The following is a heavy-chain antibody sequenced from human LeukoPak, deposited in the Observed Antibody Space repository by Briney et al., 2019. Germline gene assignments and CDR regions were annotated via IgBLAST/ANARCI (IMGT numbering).Heavy chain of an antibody. CDR3: ARYQNKYSYGYVFYYYYMDV. V-gene: IGHV4-39*07. CDR1: GGSITSSSYY. J-gene: IGHJ6*03. D-gene: IGHD5-18*01. Sequence: PSETLSLTCTVSGGSITSSSYYWGWIRQPPGKGLEWIGSIYYSGSTYYSPSLKSRVTISVDTSKNQFSLKLSSVTAADTAVYYCARYQNKYSYGYVFYYYYMDVWGKGTTVTVSS. CDR2: IYYSGST.